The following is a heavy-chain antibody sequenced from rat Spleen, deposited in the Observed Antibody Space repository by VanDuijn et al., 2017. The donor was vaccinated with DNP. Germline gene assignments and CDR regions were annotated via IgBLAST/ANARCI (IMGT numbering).Heavy chain of an antibody. Sequence: EVQLQESGPGLVKPSQSLSLTCSVTAYSITTNYWGWIRKFPGNKMEWVGHISYRGITTYNPSLKSRISITRDTSKNQFFLHLNSVTTEDTATYYCARWSDYFDYWGQGVMVTVSS. CDR1: AYSITTNY. J-gene: IGHJ2*01. V-gene: IGHV3-1*01. CDR3: ARWSDYFDY. CDR2: ISYRGIT.